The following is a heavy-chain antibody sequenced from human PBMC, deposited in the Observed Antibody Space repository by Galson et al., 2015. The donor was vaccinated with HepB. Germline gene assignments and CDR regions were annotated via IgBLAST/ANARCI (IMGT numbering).Heavy chain of an antibody. J-gene: IGHJ3*02. CDR3: ASLAVVRGVLSAFDI. CDR2: INSDGSST. Sequence: SLRLSCAASGFTFSSYWMHWVRQAPGKGLVWVSRINSDGSSTSYADSVKGRFTISRDNAKNTLYLQMNSLRAEDTAVYYCASLAVVRGVLSAFDIWGQGTMVTVSS. CDR1: GFTFSSYW. V-gene: IGHV3-74*01. D-gene: IGHD3-10*01.